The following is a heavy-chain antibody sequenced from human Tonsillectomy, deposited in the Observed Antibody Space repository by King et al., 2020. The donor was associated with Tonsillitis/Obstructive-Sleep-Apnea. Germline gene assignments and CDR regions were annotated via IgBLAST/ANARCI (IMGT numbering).Heavy chain of an antibody. Sequence: GQLVQSGGGLVQPGRSLRLSCAASGFTFDDYAMHWVRQAPGKGLEWVSGISWNSGNIGYAASVKGRFTISRDNAKNSLYLQMNSLRPEDTALYYCAKAPGHIVVVPGANRAQGLDYYMDVWGKGTTVTVAS. J-gene: IGHJ6*03. V-gene: IGHV3-9*01. CDR3: AKAPGHIVVVPGANRAQGLDYYMDV. CDR2: ISWNSGNI. CDR1: GFTFDDYA. D-gene: IGHD2-2*01.